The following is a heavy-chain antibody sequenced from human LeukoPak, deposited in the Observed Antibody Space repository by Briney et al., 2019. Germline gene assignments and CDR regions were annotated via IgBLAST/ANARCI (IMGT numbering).Heavy chain of an antibody. D-gene: IGHD6-13*01. CDR1: GYTFISYD. CDR2: MNPNTGGT. Sequence: ASVKVSCQPSGYTFISYDLNWVRQATGQGLEWMAWMNPNTGGTGYAQKFQGRVTMTRNTSISTAYMELSSLRSEDTAVYYCARGRAAAGPWRPYCWGQGTLVTVSS. V-gene: IGHV1-8*01. J-gene: IGHJ4*02. CDR3: ARGRAAAGPWRPYC.